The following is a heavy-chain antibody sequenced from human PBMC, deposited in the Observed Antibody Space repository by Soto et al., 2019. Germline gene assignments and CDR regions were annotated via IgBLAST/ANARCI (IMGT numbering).Heavy chain of an antibody. CDR1: GFTFSSYD. J-gene: IGHJ5*02. CDR2: IGTAGDT. V-gene: IGHV3-13*04. D-gene: IGHD5-12*01. CDR3: ARGGGRVATPWFDP. Sequence: EVQLVESGGGLVQPGGSLRLSCAASGFTFSSYDMHWVRQATGNGLEWVSAIGTAGDTYYPGSVKGRFTISRENAKNSLYLQMNSLRAGDTAVYYCARGGGRVATPWFDPWGQGTLVTVSS.